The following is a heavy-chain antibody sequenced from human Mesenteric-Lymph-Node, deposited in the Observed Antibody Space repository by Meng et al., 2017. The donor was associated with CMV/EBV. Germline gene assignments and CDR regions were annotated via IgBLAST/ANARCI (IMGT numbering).Heavy chain of an antibody. Sequence: LQQWGAGLLKPSETPSLTCGVYGGAFSGYYWSWIRQPPGKGLEWIGEINHSGSTNYNPSLKSRVTISVDTSKNQFSLKLSSVTAADTAVYYCARHQRWLKSEGGFNYWGQGTLVTVSS. V-gene: IGHV4-34*01. CDR1: GGAFSGYY. CDR3: ARHQRWLKSEGGFNY. J-gene: IGHJ4*02. D-gene: IGHD4-23*01. CDR2: INHSGST.